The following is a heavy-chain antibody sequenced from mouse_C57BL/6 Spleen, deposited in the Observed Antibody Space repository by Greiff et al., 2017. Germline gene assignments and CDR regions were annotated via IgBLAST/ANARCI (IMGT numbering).Heavy chain of an antibody. J-gene: IGHJ2*01. V-gene: IGHV6-3*01. D-gene: IGHD4-1*01. Sequence: EVKLQESGGGLVQPGGSMKLSCVASGFTFSNYWMNWVRQSPEKGLEWVAQIRLKSDNYETHYAESVKGRFTISRDDSKSSVYLQMNNLRAEDTGIYYCTCGDWDDDYWGQGTTLTVSS. CDR1: GFTFSNYW. CDR3: TCGDWDDDY. CDR2: IRLKSDNYET.